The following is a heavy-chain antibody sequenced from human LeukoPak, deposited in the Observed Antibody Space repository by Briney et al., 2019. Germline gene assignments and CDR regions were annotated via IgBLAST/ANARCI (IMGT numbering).Heavy chain of an antibody. CDR1: EFNFFSYG. D-gene: IGHD2-21*02. V-gene: IGHV3-74*01. Sequence: PGGSLRLSCVASEFNFFSYGMQWVRQAPGKGLVWVSRIFTDGSTTSYADSVKGRFTISRDNAKNTLYPQMNSLRAEDTAVYYCARELPREVTLDYWGQGTLVTVSS. CDR2: IFTDGSTT. CDR3: ARELPREVTLDY. J-gene: IGHJ4*01.